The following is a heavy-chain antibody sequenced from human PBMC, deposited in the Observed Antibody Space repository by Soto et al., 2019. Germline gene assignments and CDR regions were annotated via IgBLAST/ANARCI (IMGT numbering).Heavy chain of an antibody. CDR1: GFTFSSYW. Sequence: PGGSLRLACAASGFTFSSYWMHWVRQAPGKGLVWVSRINSDGSSTSYADSVKGRFTISRDNAKNTLYLQMNGLRAEDTAVYYCARSRDYYYGMDFWGQGTTVTVSS. CDR2: INSDGSST. V-gene: IGHV3-74*01. CDR3: ARSRDYYYGMDF. J-gene: IGHJ6*02.